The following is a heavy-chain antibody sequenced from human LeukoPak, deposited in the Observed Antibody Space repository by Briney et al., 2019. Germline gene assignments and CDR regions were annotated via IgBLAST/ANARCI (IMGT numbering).Heavy chain of an antibody. J-gene: IGHJ6*03. CDR3: ARAGASRGNYYYYYMDV. CDR2: IYYSGST. V-gene: IGHV4-39*07. CDR1: GGSISSSSYY. D-gene: IGHD7-27*01. Sequence: PSETLSLTCTVSGGSISSSSYYWGWIRQPPGKGLEWIGSIYYSGSTYYNPSLKSRVTISVDTSKNQFSLKLSSVTAADTAVYYCARAGASRGNYYYYYMDVWGKGTTVTISS.